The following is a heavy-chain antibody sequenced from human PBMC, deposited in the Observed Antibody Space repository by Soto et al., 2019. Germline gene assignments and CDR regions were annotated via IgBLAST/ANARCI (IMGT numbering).Heavy chain of an antibody. CDR3: AKDRGQLVMVTAMGYFDD. J-gene: IGHJ4*01. D-gene: IGHD2-21*02. V-gene: IGHV3-23*01. CDR2: ISASGSST. Sequence: GGSLRLSCAASGFTFNNYAMSWVRQAPGKGLEWVSAISASGSSTFYADSVKGRFTISRDSSKNTLYLQMNSLRAEDTAVYYCAKDRGQLVMVTAMGYFDDWGQGTLVTVSS. CDR1: GFTFNNYA.